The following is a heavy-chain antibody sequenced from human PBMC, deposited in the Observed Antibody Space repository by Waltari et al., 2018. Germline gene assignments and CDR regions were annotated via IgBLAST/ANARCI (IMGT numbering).Heavy chain of an antibody. CDR2: VSPILCRT. J-gene: IGHJ3*02. CDR3: AGPRSGYSNGSACDI. D-gene: IGHD2-8*01. Sequence: QVQRVQSGAAGKKPGSSVKVSCKASGGSFSSYAISCVRQAPGHGLEWVGGVSPILCRTHYAQVFQGRVRSAADKSTAAAYMELSSRSSEDTAVYYWAGPRSGYSNGSACDIWGQGIVVTVSS. CDR1: GGSFSSYA. V-gene: IGHV1-69*10.